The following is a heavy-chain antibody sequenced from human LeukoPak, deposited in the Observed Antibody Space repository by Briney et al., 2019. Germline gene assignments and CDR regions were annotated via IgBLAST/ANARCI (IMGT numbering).Heavy chain of an antibody. D-gene: IGHD6-6*01. CDR2: INPDGSER. Sequence: PGGSLRLSCEASGFSFSTFWMNWVRQAPGKGLEWVANINPDGSERYYVDSVKGRFSISRDSAKSSLNLHMNSLRVEDTAVYYCARSFHSSCDYWGQGALVTVS. CDR1: GFSFSTFW. V-gene: IGHV3-7*05. CDR3: ARSFHSSCDY. J-gene: IGHJ4*02.